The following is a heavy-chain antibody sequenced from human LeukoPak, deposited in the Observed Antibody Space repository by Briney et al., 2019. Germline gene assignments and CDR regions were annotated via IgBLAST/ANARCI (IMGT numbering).Heavy chain of an antibody. J-gene: IGHJ6*03. CDR3: ARGPPRGKYYYMDV. CDR1: GFTFSSVD. CDR2: IGTASDT. Sequence: GGSLRLSCAASGFTFSSVDMHWVRQPTGQGLEWVSTIGTASDTYYPGSVEGRFTLSRDNAKNSLYLQMNSLTAGDTAVYYCARGPPRGKYYYMDVWGKGTTVTVSS. D-gene: IGHD1-1*01. V-gene: IGHV3-13*01.